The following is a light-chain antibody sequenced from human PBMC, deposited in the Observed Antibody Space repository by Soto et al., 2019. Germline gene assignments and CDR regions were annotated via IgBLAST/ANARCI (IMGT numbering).Light chain of an antibody. Sequence: QSALTQPASVSGSPGQSITISCAGTGGDVGAYNYVSWYQQHPGKAPKLMIFEVSNRPSGVSNRFSGSKSGNTASLTISGLQAGDEAVYYCSSYTSSTPGVFGTGTKLTVL. CDR3: SSYTSSTPGV. V-gene: IGLV2-14*01. CDR2: EVS. CDR1: GGDVGAYNY. J-gene: IGLJ1*01.